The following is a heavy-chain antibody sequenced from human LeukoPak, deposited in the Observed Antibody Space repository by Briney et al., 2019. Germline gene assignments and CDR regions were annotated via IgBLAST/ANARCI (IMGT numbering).Heavy chain of an antibody. Sequence: GGSLRLSCAASGFTFSSYAMYWVRQAPGKGLEWVSGIFGSGGSTHYADSVKGRFTISRDNSKNTVYLQMNSLRAEDTAVYYCAKTTTGYSSGRFPGWPIDYWGQGTLVTVSS. CDR2: IFGSGGST. V-gene: IGHV3-23*01. CDR1: GFTFSSYA. CDR3: AKTTTGYSSGRFPGWPIDY. J-gene: IGHJ4*02. D-gene: IGHD6-19*01.